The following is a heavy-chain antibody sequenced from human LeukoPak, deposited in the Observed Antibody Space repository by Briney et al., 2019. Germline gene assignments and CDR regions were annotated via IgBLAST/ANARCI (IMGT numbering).Heavy chain of an antibody. CDR2: INPNGGST. CDR1: GYTFTSYY. D-gene: IGHD3-3*01. V-gene: IGHV1-46*01. Sequence: ASVKVSCKASGYTFTSYYMHWVRQAPGQGLEWMGIINPNGGSTSYAQKFQGRVTMTRDMSTSTVYMELSSLRSEDTAVYYCARGPYYVFWSGYSDAFDIWGQGTMVTVSS. J-gene: IGHJ3*02. CDR3: ARGPYYVFWSGYSDAFDI.